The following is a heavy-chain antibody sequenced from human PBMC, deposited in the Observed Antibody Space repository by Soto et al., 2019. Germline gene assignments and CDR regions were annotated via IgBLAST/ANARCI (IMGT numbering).Heavy chain of an antibody. D-gene: IGHD6-19*01. J-gene: IGHJ4*02. CDR2: IYYSGST. CDR3: ASGAVAGTSYFDY. Sequence: SETLSLTCTVSGGSISSGGYYWSWIRQHPGKGLEWIGYIYYSGSTYYNPSLKSRVTISVDTSKNQFSLKLSSVTAADTAVYYCASGAVAGTSYFDYWGQGTLVTVSS. CDR1: GGSISSGGYY. V-gene: IGHV4-31*03.